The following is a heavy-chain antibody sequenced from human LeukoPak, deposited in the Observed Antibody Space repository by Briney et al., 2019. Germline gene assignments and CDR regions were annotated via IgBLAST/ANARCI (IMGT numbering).Heavy chain of an antibody. V-gene: IGHV3-20*04. CDR1: GFTFDDHG. J-gene: IGHJ6*03. CDR3: ARKSSSSDSNYYYYMDV. CDR2: IKWDGGRT. D-gene: IGHD6-13*01. Sequence: GGSLRLSCAASGFTFDDHGMSWVRQAPGKGLEWVSGIKWDGGRTGYADSVKGRFTISRDNAKNSVYLQMNSLRAEDTALYYCARKSSSSDSNYYYYMDVWGKGTTVTVSS.